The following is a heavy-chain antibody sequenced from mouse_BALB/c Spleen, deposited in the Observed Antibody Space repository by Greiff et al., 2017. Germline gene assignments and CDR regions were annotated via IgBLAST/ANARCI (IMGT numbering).Heavy chain of an antibody. CDR2: ISNGGGST. Sequence: EVKVVESGGGLVQPGGSLKLSCAASGFTFSSYTMSWVRQTPEKRLEWVAYISNGGGSTYYPDTVKGRFTISRDNAKNTLYLQMSSLKSEDTDMYYCARGYYFDYWGQGTTLTVSS. J-gene: IGHJ2*01. CDR3: ARGYYFDY. CDR1: GFTFSSYT. V-gene: IGHV5-12-2*01.